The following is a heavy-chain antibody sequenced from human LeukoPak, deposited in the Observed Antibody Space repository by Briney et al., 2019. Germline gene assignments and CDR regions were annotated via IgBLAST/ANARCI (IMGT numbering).Heavy chain of an antibody. V-gene: IGHV1-69*05. CDR1: GGTFSSYA. CDR2: IIPIFGTA. D-gene: IGHD4-17*01. CDR3: ASDIRGRKSGGEGY. J-gene: IGHJ4*02. Sequence: ASVKVSCKASGGTFSSYAISWVRQAPGQGLEWMGRIIPIFGTANYAQKFQGRVTITTDESTNTAYMELSSLRSEDTAVYYCASDIRGRKSGGEGYWGQGTLVTVSS.